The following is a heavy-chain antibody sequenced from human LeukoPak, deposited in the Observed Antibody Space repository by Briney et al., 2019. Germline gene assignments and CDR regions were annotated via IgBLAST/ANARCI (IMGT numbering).Heavy chain of an antibody. Sequence: GASVKVSCKASGGTFISYAISWVRQAPGQGLEWMGGVIPIFGTANYAQKFQGRVTITADESTSTAYMELSSLRSEDTAVYYCARELLRKPTKDAFDIWGQGTMVTVSS. V-gene: IGHV1-69*13. CDR1: GGTFISYA. CDR2: VIPIFGTA. CDR3: ARELLRKPTKDAFDI. J-gene: IGHJ3*02. D-gene: IGHD5-12*01.